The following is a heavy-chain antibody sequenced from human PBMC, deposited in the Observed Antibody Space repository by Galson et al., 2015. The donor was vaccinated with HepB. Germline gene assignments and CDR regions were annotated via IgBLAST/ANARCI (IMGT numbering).Heavy chain of an antibody. CDR1: GNSFNNQR. Sequence: QSGAEAKKSGDSLKISCKDSGNSFNNQRVGWVRQTLGKGLEWMGIIYPAGSDIRYNQAVTGRVTISADTFTNTSYLQWSSLRASDSAIYFCARHGGYNGYVFRRSWGQGTRVTVSS. D-gene: IGHD5-12*01. J-gene: IGHJ4*02. CDR3: ARHGGYNGYVFRRS. CDR2: IYPAGSDI. V-gene: IGHV5-51*01.